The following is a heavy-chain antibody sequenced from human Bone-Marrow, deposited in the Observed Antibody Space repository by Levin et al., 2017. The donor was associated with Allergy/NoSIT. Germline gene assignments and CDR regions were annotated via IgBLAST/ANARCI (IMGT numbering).Heavy chain of an antibody. D-gene: IGHD3-10*01. Sequence: SLPTIEEGVGWIRQPPGKALEWLALIYWDDDKRYSPSLKNRLTITKDTSKNEVVLKMINMDPVDTATYYCAHTALSDSGEDRDFDHWGQGTLVTVSS. V-gene: IGHV2-5*02. J-gene: IGHJ5*02. CDR3: AHTALSDSGEDRDFDH. CDR2: IYWDDDK. CDR1: SLPTIEEG.